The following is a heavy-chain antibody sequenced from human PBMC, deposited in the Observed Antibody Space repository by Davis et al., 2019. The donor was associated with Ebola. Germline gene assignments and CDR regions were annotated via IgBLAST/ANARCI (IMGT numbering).Heavy chain of an antibody. D-gene: IGHD3-22*01. V-gene: IGHV4-31*03. J-gene: IGHJ6*03. CDR2: IYYSGST. CDR1: GGPISRGGSY. Sequence: PSETLSLTCTVSGGPISRGGSYWTWIRQHPGKGLEWIVYIYYSGSTYYKPSLKSRVTISLDTSKNQFSLNLYSVTAADTAVYYCARDLRYDSSGYDYYFYMGVWGKGTTVTVSS. CDR3: ARDLRYDSSGYDYYFYMGV.